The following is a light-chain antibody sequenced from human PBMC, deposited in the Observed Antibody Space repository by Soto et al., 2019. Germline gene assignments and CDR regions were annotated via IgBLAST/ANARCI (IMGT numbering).Light chain of an antibody. J-gene: IGKJ5*01. V-gene: IGKV3D-20*02. Sequence: EIVLTQSPGTLSLSPGERATLSCRASQSVSSSYLAWYQQKPGQAPRLIIYGASNRANGIPARFSGSGSGTDLTLTLSSLEPEDFAVYDGQQRSNWPPITFGQGTRLEIK. CDR2: GAS. CDR1: QSVSSSY. CDR3: QQRSNWPPIT.